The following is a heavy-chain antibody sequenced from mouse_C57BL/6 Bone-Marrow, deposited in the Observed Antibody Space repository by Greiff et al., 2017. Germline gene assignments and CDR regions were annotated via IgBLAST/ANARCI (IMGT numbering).Heavy chain of an antibody. Sequence: VQLQQSGTELVKPGASVKLSCKASGYTFTSYWMHWVKQRPGQGLEWIGNINPSNGGTNYNEKFKSKATLTVDKSSSTAYMQLSSLTSEDSAVYYCARRTGTRYYAMDYWGQGTSVTVSS. CDR1: GYTFTSYW. V-gene: IGHV1-53*01. CDR2: INPSNGGT. D-gene: IGHD4-1*01. J-gene: IGHJ4*01. CDR3: ARRTGTRYYAMDY.